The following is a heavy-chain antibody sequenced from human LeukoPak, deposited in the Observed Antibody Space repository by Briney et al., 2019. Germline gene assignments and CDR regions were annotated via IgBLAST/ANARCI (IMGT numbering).Heavy chain of an antibody. Sequence: ASVKVSCKASGYTFTSYDINWVRQATGQGLEWMGWINTNTGNPTYAQGFTGRFVFSLDTSVSTAYLQISSLKAEDTAVYYCASLYYDFWSGYFRYNWFDPWGQGTLVTVSS. CDR2: INTNTGNP. J-gene: IGHJ5*02. CDR1: GYTFTSYD. V-gene: IGHV7-4-1*02. CDR3: ASLYYDFWSGYFRYNWFDP. D-gene: IGHD3-3*01.